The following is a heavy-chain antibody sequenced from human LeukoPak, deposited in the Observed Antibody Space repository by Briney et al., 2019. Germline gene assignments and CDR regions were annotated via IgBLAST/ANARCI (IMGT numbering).Heavy chain of an antibody. CDR2: IKQDGSEK. J-gene: IGHJ4*02. CDR3: ARDVVVPAAPFSYYFYY. Sequence: GGSLRLSCAASGFTFSSYWMSWVRQAPGKGLEWVANIKQDGSEKYYVDSVKGRFTISRDNAKNSLYLQMNSLRAEDTAVYYCARDVVVPAAPFSYYFYYWGQGTLVTVSS. CDR1: GFTFSSYW. D-gene: IGHD2-2*01. V-gene: IGHV3-7*01.